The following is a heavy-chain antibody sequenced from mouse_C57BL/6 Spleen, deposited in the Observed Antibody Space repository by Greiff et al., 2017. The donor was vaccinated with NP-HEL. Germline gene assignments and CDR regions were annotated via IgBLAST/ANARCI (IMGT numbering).Heavy chain of an antibody. CDR1: GYTFTNYW. J-gene: IGHJ2*01. CDR3: ARLATTGGQSYYFDY. D-gene: IGHD1-1*01. CDR2: IYPGGGYT. Sequence: QVQLQQSGAELVRPGTSVKMSCKASGYTFTNYWIGWAKQRPGHGLEWIGDIYPGGGYTNYNEKFKGKATLTAAKSSSTAYMQFSSLTSEDSAIYYCARLATTGGQSYYFDYWGQGTTLTVSS. V-gene: IGHV1-63*01.